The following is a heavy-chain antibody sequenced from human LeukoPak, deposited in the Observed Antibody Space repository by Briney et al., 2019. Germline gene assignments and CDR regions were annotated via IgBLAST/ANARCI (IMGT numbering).Heavy chain of an antibody. CDR1: GFTFSSYE. D-gene: IGHD3-9*01. CDR3: ARDQERYFDPWGYYYYYGMDV. J-gene: IGHJ6*02. Sequence: PGGSLRLSCAASGFTFSSYEVNWVRQAPGKGLEWVSYIGSSGSTIYYADSVKGRFTISRDNAKNSLYLQMNSLRAEDTAVYYCARDQERYFDPWGYYYYYGMDVWGQGTTVTVSS. CDR2: IGSSGSTI. V-gene: IGHV3-48*03.